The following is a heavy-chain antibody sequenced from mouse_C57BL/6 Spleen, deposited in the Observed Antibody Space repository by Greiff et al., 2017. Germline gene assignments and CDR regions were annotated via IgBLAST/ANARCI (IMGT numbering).Heavy chain of an antibody. CDR3: VVSTFTY. D-gene: IGHD1-1*02. CDR2: IHPNGGST. J-gene: IGHJ2*01. Sequence: QVQLQQPGAELVKPGASVKLSCKASGYNITSYWMHWVKQRPGQGLEWIGMIHPNGGSTKYNEKFKGKATLTVDKSSITAYMQLSSLTSEDSAVFFCVVSTFTYGGQATTLTVSS. V-gene: IGHV1-64*01. CDR1: GYNITSYW.